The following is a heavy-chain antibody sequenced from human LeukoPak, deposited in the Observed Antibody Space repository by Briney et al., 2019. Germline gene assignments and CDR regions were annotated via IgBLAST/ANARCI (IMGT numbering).Heavy chain of an antibody. D-gene: IGHD3-16*02. CDR2: INHSGST. V-gene: IGHV4-34*01. J-gene: IGHJ4*02. Sequence: SETLSLTCAVYGGSFSGYYWSWIRQPPGKGLEWIGEINHSGSTNYNPSLKSRVTTSVDTSKNQFSLKLSSVTAADTAVYYCARGNMITFGGVIAGNDYWGQGTLVTVSS. CDR3: ARGNMITFGGVIAGNDY. CDR1: GGSFSGYY.